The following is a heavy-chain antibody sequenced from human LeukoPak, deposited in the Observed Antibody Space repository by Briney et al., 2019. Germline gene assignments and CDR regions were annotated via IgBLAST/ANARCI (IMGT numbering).Heavy chain of an antibody. V-gene: IGHV3-30*18. D-gene: IGHD4-17*01. CDR3: AKELTVTTRSYYYYGMDV. J-gene: IGHJ6*02. CDR1: GFTFSSYG. Sequence: AGGSLRLSCAASGFTFSSYGMHWVRQAPGKGLEWVAVISYDGSNKYYADSVKGRFTISRDNSKNTLYLQMNSLRAEDTAVYYCAKELTVTTRSYYYYGMDVWGQGTTVTVSS. CDR2: ISYDGSNK.